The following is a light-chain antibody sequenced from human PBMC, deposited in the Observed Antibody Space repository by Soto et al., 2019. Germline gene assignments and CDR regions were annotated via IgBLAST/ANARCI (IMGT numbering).Light chain of an antibody. J-gene: IGLJ2*01. CDR3: SSYAGSNILL. V-gene: IGLV2-8*01. CDR2: EVS. Sequence: QSALTQPPSASGSPGQSVTISCTGTSSDVGGYNYVSWYQQHPGKAPKLMIYEVSKRPSGVPDRFSGSKSGNTASLTGSGLQAEDEADYYCSSYAGSNILLFGGGTKLTVL. CDR1: SSDVGGYNY.